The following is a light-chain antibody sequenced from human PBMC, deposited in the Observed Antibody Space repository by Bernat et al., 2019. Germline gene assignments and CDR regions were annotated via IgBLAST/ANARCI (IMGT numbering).Light chain of an antibody. CDR1: NSNIGNHY. CDR3: AVWDDGLSGWV. V-gene: IGLV1-47*02. J-gene: IGLJ3*02. Sequence: QSVLTQPPSASGTPGQRVTISCSGSNSNIGNHYVYWYQQLPGMAPKVLIYTNNHRPSGVPDRFSGSKSGTSASLAISGLRSEDEADYYCAVWDDGLSGWVFGGGTKLTVL. CDR2: TNN.